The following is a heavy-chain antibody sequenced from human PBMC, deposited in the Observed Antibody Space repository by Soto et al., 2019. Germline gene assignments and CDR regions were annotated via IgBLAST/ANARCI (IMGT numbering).Heavy chain of an antibody. J-gene: IGHJ4*02. Sequence: EVQLLESGGGLIQPGESLRLSCAASGFTFSGHAMSWVRQAPGKGLEWVSAINGGGSGTYYADSVKGRFTISRDNSRNTLSLQMNSLSAEDTAIYYCVRRHETSLRFDYWGQGTLVTVSS. CDR3: VRRHETSLRFDY. V-gene: IGHV3-23*01. D-gene: IGHD1-1*01. CDR2: INGGGSGT. CDR1: GFTFSGHA.